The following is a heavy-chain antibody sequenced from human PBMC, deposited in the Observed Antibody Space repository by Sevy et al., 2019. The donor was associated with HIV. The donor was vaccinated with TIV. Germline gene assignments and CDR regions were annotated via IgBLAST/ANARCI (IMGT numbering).Heavy chain of an antibody. D-gene: IGHD2-2*01. CDR2: IYHSGST. CDR3: ARGYCSSTSCYAGHVLLDY. J-gene: IGHJ4*02. Sequence: SETLSLTCAVSGGSISSGGYSWSWIRQPPGNGLEWIGYIYHSGSTYYNPSLKSRVTISVDRSKNQFSLKLSSVTAADTAVYYCARGYCSSTSCYAGHVLLDYWGQGTLVTVSS. CDR1: GGSISSGGYS. V-gene: IGHV4-30-2*01.